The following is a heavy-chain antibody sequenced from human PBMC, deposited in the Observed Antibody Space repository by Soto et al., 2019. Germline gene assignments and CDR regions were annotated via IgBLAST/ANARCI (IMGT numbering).Heavy chain of an antibody. V-gene: IGHV4-59*01. CDR1: GGSISSYY. D-gene: IGHD3-10*01. CDR2: IYYSGST. J-gene: IGHJ4*02. CDR3: AKVSLGELLWGASYFDY. Sequence: SETLSLTCTVSGGSISSYYWSWIRQPPGKGLEWIGYIYYSGSTNYNPSLKSRVTISVDTSKNQFSLKLSSVTAADTAVYYCAKVSLGELLWGASYFDYWGQGTLVTVSS.